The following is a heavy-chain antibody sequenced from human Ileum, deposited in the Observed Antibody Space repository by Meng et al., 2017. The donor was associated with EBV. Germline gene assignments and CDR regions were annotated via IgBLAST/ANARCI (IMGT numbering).Heavy chain of an antibody. D-gene: IGHD6-19*01. Sequence: QVQLVQSGSELKKPGDSVKVSCQAAGYTFTSSSMNWVRHAPGQGLEWMGWININTGNPTYAQGFTGRLVFSLDTSVSTAYLQIDSLKADDTAVYYCARGNGWRFDYWGQGTLVTVSS. V-gene: IGHV7-4-1*01. CDR3: ARGNGWRFDY. CDR1: GYTFTSSS. J-gene: IGHJ4*02. CDR2: ININTGNP.